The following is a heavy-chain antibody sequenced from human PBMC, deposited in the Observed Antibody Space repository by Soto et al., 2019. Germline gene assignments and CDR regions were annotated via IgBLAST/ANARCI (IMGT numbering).Heavy chain of an antibody. CDR1: GYTFTSYG. J-gene: IGHJ4*02. Sequence: ASVKVSCKASGYTFTSYGISWVRQAPGQGLEWMAWINPYNGNTKYAEKFLGRVTVTTDTSTATAYMEVRSLTSDDTAVFYCARVGVGLTAPRVWPYWGQGTPVTVSS. CDR3: ARVGVGLTAPRVWPY. V-gene: IGHV1-18*01. D-gene: IGHD3-16*01. CDR2: INPYNGNT.